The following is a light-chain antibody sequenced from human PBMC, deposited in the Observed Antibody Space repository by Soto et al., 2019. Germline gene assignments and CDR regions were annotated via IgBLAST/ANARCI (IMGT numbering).Light chain of an antibody. CDR3: QQYNTWPLIT. Sequence: EIVLTQSPATLSLSPGARATLSCRASQSVSSSYLAWYQQKPGQAPRLLIYGASSRATGIPDRFSGSGSGTDFTLTISRLEPEDFAVYYCQQYNTWPLITFGPGTRLEIK. CDR1: QSVSSSY. V-gene: IGKV3-20*01. J-gene: IGKJ5*01. CDR2: GAS.